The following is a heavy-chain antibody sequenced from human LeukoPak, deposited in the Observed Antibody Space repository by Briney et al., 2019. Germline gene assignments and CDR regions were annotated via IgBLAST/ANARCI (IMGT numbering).Heavy chain of an antibody. J-gene: IGHJ4*02. CDR2: IYHSGST. CDR1: GYSISSGYY. CDR3: ARLTISGGRFFDC. D-gene: IGHD2-15*01. V-gene: IGHV4-38-2*01. Sequence: SETLSLTCAVSGYSISSGYYWGWIRQSPGKGLQWIGTIYHSGSTYYNPSLKRRLTVSIDTSKNQFSLKLSSVTAADTAVYYCARLTISGGRFFDCWGQGTLVTVSS.